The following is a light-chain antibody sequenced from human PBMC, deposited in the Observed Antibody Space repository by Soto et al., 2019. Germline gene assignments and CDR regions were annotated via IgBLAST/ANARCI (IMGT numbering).Light chain of an antibody. V-gene: IGKV3-20*01. CDR3: QQYASSPVT. Sequence: EIVLTQNPGTLSLSPGERTTLSCRASQSVSSSYLAWYQQKPGQAPRLLIYGASSRATGIPDRFSGSGSGTDFTLTISRLEPEDLAVYYCQQYASSPVTFGAGTKVDIK. CDR1: QSVSSSY. CDR2: GAS. J-gene: IGKJ3*01.